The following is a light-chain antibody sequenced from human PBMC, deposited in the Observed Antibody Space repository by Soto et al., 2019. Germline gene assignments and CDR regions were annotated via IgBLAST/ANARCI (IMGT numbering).Light chain of an antibody. CDR3: QQRKNWPPIT. V-gene: IGKV1-6*01. J-gene: IGKJ5*01. CDR1: LDIGSD. CDR2: AAS. Sequence: ATQMTQSPSSLSASVGDRITITCRASLDIGSDLSWYQQKPGKAPTLLIYAASNLQSGVPSRFRGSRSGTEFTLTVSSLQPEDSAVYYCQQRKNWPPITFGQGTRLEIK.